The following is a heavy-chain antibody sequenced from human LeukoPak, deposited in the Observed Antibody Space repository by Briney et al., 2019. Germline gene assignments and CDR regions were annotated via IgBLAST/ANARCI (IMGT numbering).Heavy chain of an antibody. CDR3: ARGEVVPAAIQGYDY. D-gene: IGHD2-2*01. Sequence: PSQTLSLTCIVSGGSISSGGYYWSWIRQPPGNGLEWIGYIHHIGSTYYNPSLQSRVAISVDTSKNQFSLKLSSVTAADTAVYYCARGEVVPAAIQGYDYWGQGTLVTVSS. J-gene: IGHJ4*02. CDR2: IHHIGST. V-gene: IGHV4-30-2*01. CDR1: GGSISSGGYY.